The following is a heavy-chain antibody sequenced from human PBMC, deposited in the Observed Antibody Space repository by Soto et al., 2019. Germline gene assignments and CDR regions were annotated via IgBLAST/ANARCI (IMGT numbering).Heavy chain of an antibody. D-gene: IGHD4-17*01. CDR1: GFTFSSYS. CDR2: ISSSSSYI. V-gene: IGHV3-21*01. Sequence: GGSLRLSCAASGFTFSSYSMNWVRQAPGKGLEWVSSISSSSSYIYYADSVKGRFTISRDNAKNSLYLQMNSLRAEDTAVDYCARERGEHYGDYPREFDAFDIWGQGTMVTVSS. J-gene: IGHJ3*02. CDR3: ARERGEHYGDYPREFDAFDI.